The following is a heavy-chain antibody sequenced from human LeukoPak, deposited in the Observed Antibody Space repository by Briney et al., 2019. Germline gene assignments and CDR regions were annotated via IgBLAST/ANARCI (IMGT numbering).Heavy chain of an antibody. CDR1: GGSFSGYY. Sequence: PSETLSLTCAVYGGSFSGYYWSWIRQAPGKGLEWVSVIYSGGTTYYADSVKGRFTISRDNSKNTLYLQMNSLRADDTAVYYCARGTIGVAGTLDFWGQGTLVTVSS. J-gene: IGHJ4*02. CDR2: IYSGGTT. V-gene: IGHV3-53*01. CDR3: ARGTIGVAGTLDF. D-gene: IGHD6-19*01.